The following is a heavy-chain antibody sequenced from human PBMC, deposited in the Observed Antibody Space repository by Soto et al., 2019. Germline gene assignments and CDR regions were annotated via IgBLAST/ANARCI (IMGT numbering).Heavy chain of an antibody. V-gene: IGHV3-66*01. CDR3: VGGSSGLH. Sequence: EVQLVESGGGLVQPGGSLRLSCSASGFTVSSHYMSWVRQAPGKGLEWVAAIYSGGNTDHADSVKDRFTISRDSSKNTMSLQINSLRVEDTAVYYCVGGSSGLHWGQGTLVTVSS. CDR1: GFTVSSHY. D-gene: IGHD6-25*01. CDR2: IYSGGNT. J-gene: IGHJ4*02.